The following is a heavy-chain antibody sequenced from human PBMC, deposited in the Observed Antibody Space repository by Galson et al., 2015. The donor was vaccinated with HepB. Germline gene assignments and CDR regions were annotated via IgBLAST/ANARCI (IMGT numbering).Heavy chain of an antibody. V-gene: IGHV4-31*02. J-gene: IGHJ6*03. Sequence: VSGGSISSGGYYWSWIRQHPGKGLEWIGYIYYSGSTYYNPSLKSRVTISLDTSKNQFSLKLSSVTAADTAVYYCARLVVVPAAMGYYYYMDVWGKGTTVTVSS. CDR1: GGSISSGGYY. CDR2: IYYSGST. D-gene: IGHD2-2*01. CDR3: ARLVVVPAAMGYYYYMDV.